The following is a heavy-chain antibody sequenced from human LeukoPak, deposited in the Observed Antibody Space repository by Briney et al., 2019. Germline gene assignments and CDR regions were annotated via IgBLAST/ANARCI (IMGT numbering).Heavy chain of an antibody. Sequence: ASVKVSCKACGYTFTDYYMHWVQQAPGKGLEWMGRVDPEDGETIYAEKFQGRVTITADTSTDTAYMELSSLRSEDTAVYYCAKGPTYCSSTSCYSNWFDPWGQGTLVTVSS. J-gene: IGHJ5*02. CDR2: VDPEDGET. D-gene: IGHD2-2*02. V-gene: IGHV1-69-2*01. CDR1: GYTFTDYY. CDR3: AKGPTYCSSTSCYSNWFDP.